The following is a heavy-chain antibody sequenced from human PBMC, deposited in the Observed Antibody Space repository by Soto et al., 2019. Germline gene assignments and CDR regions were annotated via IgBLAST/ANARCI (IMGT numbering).Heavy chain of an antibody. CDR1: DNTFTFHG. CDR3: AASSENHYGLDV. D-gene: IGHD1-26*01. J-gene: IGHJ6*01. CDR2: ISGYKGNT. V-gene: IGHV1-18*01. Sequence: AVKVSCKCTDNTFTFHGINWVRQAPGQGLEWLGWISGYKGNTKEVQKFRDRLTMTEDTSMKIGYLEVQSLTSDDSGIYFCAASSENHYGLDVWR.